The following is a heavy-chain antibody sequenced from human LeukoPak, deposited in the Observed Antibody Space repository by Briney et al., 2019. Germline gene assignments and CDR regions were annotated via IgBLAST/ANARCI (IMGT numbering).Heavy chain of an antibody. CDR2: ISSSSSTI. Sequence: GGSLRLSCAASGFTFSTYSMNWVRQAPGKGLEWVSYISSSSSTIYYTDSVKGRFTISRDNSKSTLFLQMNSLRAEDTAVYYCARNAYNYGGFDYWGLGTLVTVSS. J-gene: IGHJ4*02. V-gene: IGHV3-48*01. CDR1: GFTFSTYS. CDR3: ARNAYNYGGFDY. D-gene: IGHD5-24*01.